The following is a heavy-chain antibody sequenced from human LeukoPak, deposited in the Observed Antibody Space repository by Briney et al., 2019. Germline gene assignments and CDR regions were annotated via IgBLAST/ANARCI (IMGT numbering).Heavy chain of an antibody. CDR3: ARERGSLLGDAFDI. CDR1: GGSISSYY. J-gene: IGHJ3*02. Sequence: SETLSLTCTVSGGSISSYYWSWIRQPPGKGLDWIGYVSYTGTTNYNPSLKSRVSMSLDTSKNQFSLKLSSVTAADTAIYYCARERGSLLGDAFDIWGQGTVVTVSS. V-gene: IGHV4-59*12. CDR2: VSYTGTT. D-gene: IGHD1-26*01.